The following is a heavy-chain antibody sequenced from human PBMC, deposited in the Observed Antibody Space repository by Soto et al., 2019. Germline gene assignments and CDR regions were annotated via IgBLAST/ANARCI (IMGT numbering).Heavy chain of an antibody. CDR2: ISSGGGT. CDR3: ARKDGLPLLDY. Sequence: EVQLVESGGGLIQPGGSLRLSCAVSGLTLSRNYMAWVRQPPGKGLEWVSLISSGGGTYYADSVKGRFVVSRDTYKNMLYLQMNSLRVDDTAVYYCARKDGLPLLDYWGQGSLVTVSS. J-gene: IGHJ4*02. CDR1: GLTLSRNY. V-gene: IGHV3-53*01.